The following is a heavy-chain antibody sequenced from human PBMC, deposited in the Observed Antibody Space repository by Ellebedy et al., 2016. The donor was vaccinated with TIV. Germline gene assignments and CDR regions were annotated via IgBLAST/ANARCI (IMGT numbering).Heavy chain of an antibody. Sequence: GESLKISCAASGFTFSSYGIHWVRQAPGKGLEWVAVIWSDGSNKYYADSVKGRFTISRDNSKNTRYLQMNSLRAEDTAVYYCARDRSSIAAAGRYFDYWGQGTLVTVSS. CDR3: ARDRSSIAAAGRYFDY. CDR1: GFTFSSYG. V-gene: IGHV3-33*08. J-gene: IGHJ4*02. CDR2: IWSDGSNK. D-gene: IGHD6-13*01.